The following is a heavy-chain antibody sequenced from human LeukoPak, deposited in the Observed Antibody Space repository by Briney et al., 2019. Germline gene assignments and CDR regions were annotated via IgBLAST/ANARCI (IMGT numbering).Heavy chain of an antibody. J-gene: IGHJ1*01. V-gene: IGHV1-8*03. CDR3: ARGRRTIPNFQH. Sequence: VASVKVSCKASGYTFTRYDINWVRQATGQGLEWMGWMNPNSGNTGYAQKFQGRVTITRNTSISTAYMELSSLRSEDTAVYYCARGRRTIPNFQHWGQGTLVTVSS. D-gene: IGHD3-3*01. CDR2: MNPNSGNT. CDR1: GYTFTRYD.